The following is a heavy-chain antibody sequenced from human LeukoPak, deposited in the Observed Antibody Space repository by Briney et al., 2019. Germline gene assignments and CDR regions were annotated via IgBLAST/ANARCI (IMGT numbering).Heavy chain of an antibody. Sequence: PGGSLRLSCTASGFTFSSSWMSWVRQAPGRGLEWVASIKQDGSQKYYVDSVKGRFTIYRDNAKNSMYLQMNSLRAEDTAVYYCARLGTGDAFDIWGQGTMVTVSS. D-gene: IGHD3-16*01. CDR3: ARLGTGDAFDI. V-gene: IGHV3-7*01. CDR2: IKQDGSQK. CDR1: GFTFSSSW. J-gene: IGHJ3*02.